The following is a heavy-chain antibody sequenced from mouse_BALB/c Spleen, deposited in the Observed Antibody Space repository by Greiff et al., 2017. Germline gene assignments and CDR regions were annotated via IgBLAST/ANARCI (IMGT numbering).Heavy chain of an antibody. CDR1: GYTFTSYW. Sequence: EVQLQQSGTVLARPGASVKMSCKASGYTFTSYWMHWVKQRPGQGLEWIGAIYPGNSDTSYNQKFKGKAKLTAVTSTSTAYMELSSLTNEDSAVYYCTRGDYYGSSYDYWGQGTTLTVSS. CDR2: IYPGNSDT. D-gene: IGHD1-1*01. CDR3: TRGDYYGSSYDY. V-gene: IGHV1-5*01. J-gene: IGHJ2*01.